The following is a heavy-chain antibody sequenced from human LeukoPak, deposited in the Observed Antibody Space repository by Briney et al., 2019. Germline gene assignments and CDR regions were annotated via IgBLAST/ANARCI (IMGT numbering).Heavy chain of an antibody. CDR1: GYTFTGYY. CDR2: INPNSGGT. D-gene: IGHD1-26*01. Sequence: ASVKVSCKASGYTFTGYYMHWVRQAPEQGLEWMGWINPNSGGTNYAQKFQGRVTMTRDTSISTAYMELSSLRSDDTAVYFCARDNSVGDYAWWFDPWGQGTLVTVSS. V-gene: IGHV1-2*02. CDR3: ARDNSVGDYAWWFDP. J-gene: IGHJ5*02.